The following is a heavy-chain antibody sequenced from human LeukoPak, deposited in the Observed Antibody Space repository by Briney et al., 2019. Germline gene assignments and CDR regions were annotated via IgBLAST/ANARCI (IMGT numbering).Heavy chain of an antibody. CDR1: GASMNTHY. Sequence: SETLSLTCAVSGASMNTHYWSWTRQPPGKGLEWIGYMLDTVTTKDNPSLKSRFTLSADTSKNQFSLRLTSVTAADTAVYYCATIKRGNIFGYFDFWGQGIPVTVSS. D-gene: IGHD5-18*01. J-gene: IGHJ4*02. CDR3: ATIKRGNIFGYFDF. CDR2: MLDTVTT. V-gene: IGHV4-59*11.